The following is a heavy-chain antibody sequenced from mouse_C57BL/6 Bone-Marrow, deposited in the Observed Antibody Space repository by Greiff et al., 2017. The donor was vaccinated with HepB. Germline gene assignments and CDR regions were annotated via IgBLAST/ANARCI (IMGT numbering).Heavy chain of an antibody. CDR1: GFTFSDYG. CDR2: ISSGSSTI. Sequence: EVMLVESGGGLVKPGGSLKLSCAASGFTFSDYGMHWVRQAPEKGLEWVAYISSGSSTIYYEDTVKGRVTISRDNAKNTLYLQMISLKSEDTAMYYCARWDWAYYFDYWGQGTTLTVSS. CDR3: ARWDWAYYFDY. V-gene: IGHV5-17*03. J-gene: IGHJ2*01. D-gene: IGHD4-1*01.